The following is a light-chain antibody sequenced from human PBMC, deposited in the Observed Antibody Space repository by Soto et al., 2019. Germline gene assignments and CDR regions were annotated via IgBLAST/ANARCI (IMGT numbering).Light chain of an antibody. V-gene: IGKV1-39*01. CDR3: QQYENLPVT. CDR1: QTIMPY. J-gene: IGKJ1*01. CDR2: AAS. Sequence: DIVLTQSPASLSVSAGGGATLTCRASQTIMPYLNWYQLKPGKPPRLLIYAASSLQSGVPSRFSGSGSGTDFTLTISSLQPEDIGTYYCQQYENLPVTFGQGTKVDIK.